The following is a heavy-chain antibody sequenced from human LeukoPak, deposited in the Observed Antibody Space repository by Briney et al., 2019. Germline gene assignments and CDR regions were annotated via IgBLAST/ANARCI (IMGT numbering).Heavy chain of an antibody. V-gene: IGHV3-74*01. CDR3: ATGHSYGYDY. CDR1: GLTFSDFW. CDR2: VKGDGRTT. Sequence: GGSLRLSCAASGLTFSDFWMHWVRQPPGKGLVWVALVKGDGRTTVYADSVKGRFTISRDNAKNTLYLQMNSLRADDSGVYYCATGHSYGYDYWGQGVLATVSS. J-gene: IGHJ4*02. D-gene: IGHD5-18*01.